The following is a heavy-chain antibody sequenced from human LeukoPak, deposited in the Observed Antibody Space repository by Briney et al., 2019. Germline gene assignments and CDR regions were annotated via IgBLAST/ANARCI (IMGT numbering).Heavy chain of an antibody. CDR3: ALPGGITIFGVVTFNWFDP. CDR2: ISAYNGNT. Sequence: GASVKVSCKASGYTSTSYGISWVRQAPGQGLEWMGWISAYNGNTNYAEKFQGRVTITADTSTDTAYMELSSLRSEDTAVYYCALPGGITIFGVVTFNWFDPWGQGTLVTVSS. CDR1: GYTSTSYG. D-gene: IGHD3-3*01. J-gene: IGHJ5*02. V-gene: IGHV1-18*01.